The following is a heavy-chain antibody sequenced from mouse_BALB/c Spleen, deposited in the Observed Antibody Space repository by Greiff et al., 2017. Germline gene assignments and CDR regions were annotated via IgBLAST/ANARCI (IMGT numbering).Heavy chain of an antibody. J-gene: IGHJ3*01. CDR1: GFTFSSYA. D-gene: IGHD1-2*01. CDR2: ISSGGSYT. V-gene: IGHV5-9-4*01. Sequence: EVKLQESGGGLVKPGGSLKLSCAASGFTFSSYAMSWVRQSPEKRLEWVAEISSGGSYTYYPDTVTGRFTISRDNAKNTLYLEMSSLRSEDTAMYYCARLHYYGTGAYWGQGTLVTVSA. CDR3: ARLHYYGTGAY.